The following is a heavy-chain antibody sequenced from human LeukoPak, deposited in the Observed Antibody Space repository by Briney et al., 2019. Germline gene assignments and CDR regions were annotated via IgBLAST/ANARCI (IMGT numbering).Heavy chain of an antibody. V-gene: IGHV4-61*01. D-gene: IGHD6-13*01. CDR3: ARDNIAAAGTSVY. CDR1: GGSVNSGSYY. Sequence: SETLSLTCTVSGGSVNSGSYYWSWIRLPPGKGLEWIGYIYYNGIANYNPSLKSRVTISLDTPKNQFSLKLTSVTAADTAAYYCARDNIAAAGTSVYWGQGTLVTVSS. CDR2: IYYNGIA. J-gene: IGHJ4*02.